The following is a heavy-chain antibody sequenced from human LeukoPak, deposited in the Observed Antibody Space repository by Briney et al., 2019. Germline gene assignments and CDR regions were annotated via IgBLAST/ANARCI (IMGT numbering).Heavy chain of an antibody. CDR3: AKDYYDSSGPLSYFDY. D-gene: IGHD3-22*01. V-gene: IGHV3-9*03. CDR2: ISWNSGSI. Sequence: GGSLRLSXAASGFTFDDYAMHWVRQAPGKGLEWVSGISWNSGSICYADSVKGRFTISRDNAKNSLYLQMNSLRAEDMALYYCAKDYYDSSGPLSYFDYWGQGTLVTVSS. J-gene: IGHJ4*02. CDR1: GFTFDDYA.